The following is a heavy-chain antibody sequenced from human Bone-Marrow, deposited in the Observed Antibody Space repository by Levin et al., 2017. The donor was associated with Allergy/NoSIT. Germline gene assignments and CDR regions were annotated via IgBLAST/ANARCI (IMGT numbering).Heavy chain of an antibody. D-gene: IGHD3-10*02. CDR3: VRGRPNCSGSYYNCAMDV. V-gene: IGHV3-9*01. Sequence: PGGSLRLSCTASGFIFDDYAMHWVRQRPGKGLEWVSGISWNSATVGYADSVRGRFTLSRDNARKSLHLEMSSLTGEDTALYFCVRGRPNCSGSYYNCAMDVWGRGTTVTVSS. CDR2: ISWNSATV. J-gene: IGHJ6*04. CDR1: GFIFDDYA.